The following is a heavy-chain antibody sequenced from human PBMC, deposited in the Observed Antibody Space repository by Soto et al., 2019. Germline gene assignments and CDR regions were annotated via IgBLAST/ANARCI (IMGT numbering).Heavy chain of an antibody. Sequence: QVQLVQSGPEVKKPGASVKVSCKASGYTFTTYDFNWVRQAPGKGLEWMGWLNAKSGMTGSAQKFQGRVTMTRDSSISTVYMELSSLRSEDTAVYYCARVAGSPDYWGQGTLVTVSS. V-gene: IGHV1-8*01. D-gene: IGHD1-26*01. CDR2: LNAKSGMT. CDR1: GYTFTTYD. CDR3: ARVAGSPDY. J-gene: IGHJ4*02.